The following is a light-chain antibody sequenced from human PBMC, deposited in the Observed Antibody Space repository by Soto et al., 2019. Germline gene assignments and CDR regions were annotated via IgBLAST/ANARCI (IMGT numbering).Light chain of an antibody. Sequence: DIQMTQSPSSLSASVGDRVTITCRASQSISSYLNWYQQKPGKAPKLLIYAASSLQSGVPSRFSGSGSGTDFTLTISSLQPEDFEAYYCQQRYSTPPYTFGQGTKLEIK. V-gene: IGKV1-39*01. CDR1: QSISSY. J-gene: IGKJ2*01. CDR3: QQRYSTPPYT. CDR2: AAS.